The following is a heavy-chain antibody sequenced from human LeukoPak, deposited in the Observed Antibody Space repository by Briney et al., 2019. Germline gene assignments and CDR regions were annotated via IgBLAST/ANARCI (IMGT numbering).Heavy chain of an antibody. CDR1: GFTFTNSA. D-gene: IGHD5-12*01. J-gene: IGHJ4*02. CDR3: ARSGRGTYYYFDL. Sequence: SVKVSCKASGFTFTNSAMQWVRQARGQRLEWIGWIVVGSGNTNYAQKFLGRVTMTADTSTSTAYMELRSLTSDDTAMYYCARSGRGTYYYFDLWGQGTLVTVSS. V-gene: IGHV1-58*02. CDR2: IVVGSGNT.